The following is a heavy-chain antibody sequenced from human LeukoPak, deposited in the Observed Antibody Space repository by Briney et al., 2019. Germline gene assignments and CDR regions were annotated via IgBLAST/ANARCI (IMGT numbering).Heavy chain of an antibody. J-gene: IGHJ4*02. D-gene: IGHD3-3*01. CDR2: IYYNGGT. CDR3: ARVGVPGSFDY. Sequence: SETLSLTWTVSGDSISSYYWSWIRQPAENGLEWIGYIYYNGGTNYNPSLKSRVTTSLDTSTTQFSLKLSSVTAADTAVYYCARVGVPGSFDYWGQGTLVTVSS. V-gene: IGHV4-59*01. CDR1: GDSISSYY.